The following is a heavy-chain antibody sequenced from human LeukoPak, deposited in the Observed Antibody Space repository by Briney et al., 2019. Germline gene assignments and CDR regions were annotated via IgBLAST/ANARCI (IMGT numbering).Heavy chain of an antibody. J-gene: IGHJ1*01. D-gene: IGHD6-19*01. CDR1: GYSFSNYW. Sequence: GESLRISCKGSGYSFSNYWISWVRPMPGKGREWMGRIDPSDSFTNYSPSFQGHVTISVDNSISTAYLHWSSLKASDTAMYYCARRYSGGWYTNAEYFHHWGQGSLVTVS. CDR3: ARRYSGGWYTNAEYFHH. V-gene: IGHV5-10-1*01. CDR2: IDPSDSFT.